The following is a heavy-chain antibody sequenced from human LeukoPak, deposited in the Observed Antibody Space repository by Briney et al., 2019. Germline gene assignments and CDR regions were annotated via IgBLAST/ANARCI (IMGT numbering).Heavy chain of an antibody. CDR1: GGSISSGGYS. Sequence: PSETLSLTCAVSGGSISSGGYSWSWIRQPPGKGLEWIGYIYHSGSTYYNPSLKSRVTISVDRSKNQFSLKLSSVTAADTAVYYCARSHGDIRFGELFQYYFDYWGQGTLVTVSS. J-gene: IGHJ4*02. CDR2: IYHSGST. D-gene: IGHD3-10*01. CDR3: ARSHGDIRFGELFQYYFDY. V-gene: IGHV4-30-2*01.